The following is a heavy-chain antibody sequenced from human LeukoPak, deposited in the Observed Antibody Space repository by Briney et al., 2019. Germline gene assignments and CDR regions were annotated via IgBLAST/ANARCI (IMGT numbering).Heavy chain of an antibody. CDR3: ARDRGYSSGYYSY. J-gene: IGHJ4*03. CDR2: ISGSGRTT. D-gene: IGHD6-19*01. CDR1: GFTFSTYA. Sequence: PGGSLRLSCAASGFTFSTYALSWVRQAPGKGLEWVSAISGSGRTTYYADSVKGRFTISRDDSKNSLYLQMSSLRAEDTAIYYCARDRGYSSGYYSYWGQGTLVTVSS. V-gene: IGHV3-23*01.